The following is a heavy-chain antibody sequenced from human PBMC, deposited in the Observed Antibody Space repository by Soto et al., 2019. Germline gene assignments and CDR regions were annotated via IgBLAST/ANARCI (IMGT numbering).Heavy chain of an antibody. V-gene: IGHV4-59*01. D-gene: IGHD4-4*01. CDR2: IYYSGST. CDR1: GGSISSYY. Sequence: SETLSLTCTVSGGSISSYYWSWIRQPPGKGLEWIGYIYYSGSTNYNPSLKSRVTISVDTSKNQFSLKLSSVTAADTAVYYCAIDLAKSNPYYFDYWVQGTLVTLSS. CDR3: AIDLAKSNPYYFDY. J-gene: IGHJ4*02.